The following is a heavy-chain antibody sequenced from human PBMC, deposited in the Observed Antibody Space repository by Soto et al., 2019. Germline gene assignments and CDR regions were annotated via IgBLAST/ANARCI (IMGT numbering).Heavy chain of an antibody. J-gene: IGHJ5*02. D-gene: IGHD3-3*01. CDR1: GGSFSGYY. Sequence: SETLSLTCAVYGGSFSGYYWNWIRQPPGKGLEWIGEIDHSGYTNHNPPLKSRVTISVDTSKNQFSLRLTSVTAADTAVYYCARVRDWFDPWGQGTLVTVSS. CDR2: IDHSGYT. V-gene: IGHV4-34*01. CDR3: ARVRDWFDP.